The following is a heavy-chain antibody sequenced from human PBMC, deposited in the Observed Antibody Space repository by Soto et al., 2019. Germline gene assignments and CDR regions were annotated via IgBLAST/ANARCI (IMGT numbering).Heavy chain of an antibody. D-gene: IGHD2-2*02. J-gene: IGHJ6*02. Sequence: PGESLKISCKGSGYSFTSYWISWVRQMPGKALEWMGRSRPSCSYTNYSQSFQGHVTISADKSISTSYLQWSRLKASDTAMFYCARRDIVVVPAAIRGYYYGMDVWGQGTTVTVSS. V-gene: IGHV5-10-1*01. CDR2: SRPSCSYT. CDR1: GYSFTSYW. CDR3: ARRDIVVVPAAIRGYYYGMDV.